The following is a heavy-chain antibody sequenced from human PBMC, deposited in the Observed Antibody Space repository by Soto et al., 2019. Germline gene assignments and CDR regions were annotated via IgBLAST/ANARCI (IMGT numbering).Heavy chain of an antibody. J-gene: IGHJ6*02. V-gene: IGHV4-34*01. Sequence: SETLSLTCAVYGGSFSGYYWSWIRQPPGKGLEWIGEINHSGSANYNPSLKSRVTISVDTSKNQFSLKLSSVTAADTAVYYCARERSGKYYYYYYGMDVWGQGTTVTVSS. CDR3: ARERSGKYYYYYYGMDV. CDR2: INHSGSA. CDR1: GGSFSGYY.